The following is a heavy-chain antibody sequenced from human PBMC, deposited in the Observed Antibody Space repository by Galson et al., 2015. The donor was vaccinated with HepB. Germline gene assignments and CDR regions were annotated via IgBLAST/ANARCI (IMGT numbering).Heavy chain of an antibody. CDR3: VKDRAAVAGTAGDC. V-gene: IGHV3-9*01. J-gene: IGHJ4*01. CDR2: ISWNSATI. Sequence: SLRLSCAASGFTFGDYAMHWVRQAPGTGLEWVSGISWNSATIAYADSVKGRFTISRDNAKNSLYLQMNSLRPEDTALYYCVKDRAAVAGTAGDCWGHGILVTVSS. CDR1: GFTFGDYA. D-gene: IGHD6-19*01.